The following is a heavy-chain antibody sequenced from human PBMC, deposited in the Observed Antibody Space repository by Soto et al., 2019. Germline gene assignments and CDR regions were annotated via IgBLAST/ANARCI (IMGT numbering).Heavy chain of an antibody. J-gene: IGHJ3*02. CDR2: ISGSGGST. CDR1: GFTFSSYA. CDR3: AKNVVVVPAATGTDAFDI. Sequence: GESLKISCAASGFTFSSYAMSWVRQAPGKGLEWVSAISGSGGSTYYADSVKGRFTISRDNSKNTLYLQMNSLRAEDTAVYYCAKNVVVVPAATGTDAFDIWGQGTMVTVSS. V-gene: IGHV3-23*01. D-gene: IGHD2-2*01.